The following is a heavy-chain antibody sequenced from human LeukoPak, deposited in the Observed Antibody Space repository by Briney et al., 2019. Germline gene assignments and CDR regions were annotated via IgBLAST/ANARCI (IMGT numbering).Heavy chain of an antibody. CDR2: ISYDGSNK. J-gene: IGHJ6*02. Sequence: GGSLRLSCAASGSTFSSYGMHWVRQAPGKGLEWVAVISYDGSNKYCADSVKGRFTISRDNSKNTLYLQMNSLRAEDTAVYYCAKDWDYYDSSALGGMDVWGQGTTVTVSS. CDR3: AKDWDYYDSSALGGMDV. D-gene: IGHD3-22*01. CDR1: GSTFSSYG. V-gene: IGHV3-30*18.